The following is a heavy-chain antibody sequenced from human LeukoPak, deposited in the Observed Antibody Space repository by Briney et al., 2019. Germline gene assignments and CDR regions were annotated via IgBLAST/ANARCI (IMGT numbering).Heavy chain of an antibody. CDR2: IYHSGST. D-gene: IGHD3-16*01. CDR3: ARVYERFGMHFDY. J-gene: IGHJ4*02. CDR1: GGSISSGGYY. V-gene: IGHV4-30-2*01. Sequence: SETLSLTCTVSGGSISSGGYYWSWIRQPPGKGLEWIGYIYHSGSTYYNPSLKSRVTISVDRSKNQFSLKLSSVTAADTAVYYCARVYERFGMHFDYWGQGTLVTVSS.